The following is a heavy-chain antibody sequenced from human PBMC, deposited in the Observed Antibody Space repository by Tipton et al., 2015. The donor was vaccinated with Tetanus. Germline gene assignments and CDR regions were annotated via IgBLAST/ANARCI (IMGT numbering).Heavy chain of an antibody. D-gene: IGHD1-26*01. CDR3: ARDQARGARGWNFFDY. CDR1: GGSISSGGYY. V-gene: IGHV4-31*02. J-gene: IGHJ4*02. CDR2: IYYSGGT. Sequence: LRLSCTVSGGSISSGGYYWSWIRQHPGKGLERIGGIYYSGGTYYNPSLKSRVTISVDTSKNHFSLKLNSVTAAGTAVYYCARDQARGARGWNFFDYWGQGTLVTVSS.